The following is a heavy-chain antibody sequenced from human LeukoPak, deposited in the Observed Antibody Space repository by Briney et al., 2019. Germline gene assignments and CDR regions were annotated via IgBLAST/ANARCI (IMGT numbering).Heavy chain of an antibody. CDR2: IKPSGGGT. Sequence: ASARDSCTPSGYTFTNYYVHWVRHALGQGLEWMGIIKPSGGGTSYALKFQGRVTMTRDTSTSTAYMELSSLRSEDTAVYYCARDHFDSSGYYYLLGYFEHWGQGTLVTVSS. D-gene: IGHD3-22*01. CDR1: GYTFTNYY. CDR3: ARDHFDSSGYYYLLGYFEH. V-gene: IGHV1-46*01. J-gene: IGHJ1*01.